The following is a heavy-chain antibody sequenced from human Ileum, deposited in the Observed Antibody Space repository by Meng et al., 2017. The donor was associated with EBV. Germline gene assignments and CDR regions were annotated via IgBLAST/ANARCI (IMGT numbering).Heavy chain of an antibody. CDR1: GYRFSDYA. CDR3: ARERRGFYAEH. Sequence: QVRLVESGGGVVKPGRSLRLSCAASGYRFSDYAMHWVRQAPGKGLEWVAVISYDGNTKYYAESVEGRFSISRDNSDNTMSLQMNILGPDDTGMYYCARERRGFYAEHWGQGALVTVSS. V-gene: IGHV3-30*04. J-gene: IGHJ4*02. D-gene: IGHD1-14*01. CDR2: ISYDGNTK.